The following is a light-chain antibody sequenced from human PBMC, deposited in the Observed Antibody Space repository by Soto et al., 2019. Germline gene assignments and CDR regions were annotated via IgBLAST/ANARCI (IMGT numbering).Light chain of an antibody. CDR2: LGS. Sequence: DIVMTQSPLSLPVTPGEPASISCRSSQSLLHINGYNYLDWYLQKPGQSPQLLIYLGSDRASGVPDRFSGSGSGTDFTLRISRVEAEDFGIYFCMQALQTPYTFGQGTKLEIE. CDR3: MQALQTPYT. CDR1: QSLLHINGYNY. V-gene: IGKV2-28*01. J-gene: IGKJ2*01.